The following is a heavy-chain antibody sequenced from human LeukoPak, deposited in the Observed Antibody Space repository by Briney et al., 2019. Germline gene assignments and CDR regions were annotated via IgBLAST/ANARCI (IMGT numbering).Heavy chain of an antibody. V-gene: IGHV1-69*13. D-gene: IGHD1-26*01. CDR2: IIPIFGTA. Sequence: ASVKVSCKASGGTFSSYAISWVRQAPGQGLEWMGGIIPIFGTANYAQKFQGRVTITADESTSTAYMELSSLRSEDTAVYYCARGQGATVPQVGKNWFDPWGQGTRVTVSS. CDR1: GGTFSSYA. J-gene: IGHJ5*02. CDR3: ARGQGATVPQVGKNWFDP.